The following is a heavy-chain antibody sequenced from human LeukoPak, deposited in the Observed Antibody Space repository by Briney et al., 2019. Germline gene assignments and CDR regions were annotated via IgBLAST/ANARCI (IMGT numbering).Heavy chain of an antibody. V-gene: IGHV4-39*01. CDR3: ASSAGYYPIFDY. J-gene: IGHJ4*02. D-gene: IGHD3-9*01. CDR2: IYYSGST. Sequence: SETLSLTCTVSGGSISSSSYYWGWIRQPPGKGLEWIGSIYYSGSTYYNPSLKSRVTISVDTSKNQFSLKLSSVTAADTAVYYCASSAGYYPIFDYWGQGTLVTVSS. CDR1: GGSISSSSYY.